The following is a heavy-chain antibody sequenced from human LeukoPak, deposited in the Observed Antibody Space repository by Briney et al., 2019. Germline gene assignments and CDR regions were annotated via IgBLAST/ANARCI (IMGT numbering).Heavy chain of an antibody. CDR1: GFTFSNYR. J-gene: IGHJ3*02. Sequence: GGSLRLSCAASGFTFSNYRMNWVRQAPGKGLEWVSSISSSSIYIYYADSLKGRFTISRDNAKNSLYLQMNSLRGEDTAVYYCARGRDGYNLVDAFDIWGQGILVIVSS. CDR2: ISSSSIYI. CDR3: ARGRDGYNLVDAFDI. V-gene: IGHV3-21*01. D-gene: IGHD5-24*01.